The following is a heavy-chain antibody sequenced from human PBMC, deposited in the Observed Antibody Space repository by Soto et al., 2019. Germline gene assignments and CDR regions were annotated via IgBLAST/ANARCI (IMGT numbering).Heavy chain of an antibody. J-gene: IGHJ6*02. CDR2: IYTSGST. CDR3: VGTPGLSALNFYYYYYYGMDV. CDR1: GGSIISYY. D-gene: IGHD3-3*01. V-gene: IGHV4-4*07. Sequence: SETLSLTCTVSGGSIISYYWSWIRQPAGKGLEWIGRIYTSGSTNYNPSLKGRVTMSVDTSRNQFSLKLSSVTAADTAVYYCVGTPGLSALNFYYYYYYGMDVWGQGTTVTVSS.